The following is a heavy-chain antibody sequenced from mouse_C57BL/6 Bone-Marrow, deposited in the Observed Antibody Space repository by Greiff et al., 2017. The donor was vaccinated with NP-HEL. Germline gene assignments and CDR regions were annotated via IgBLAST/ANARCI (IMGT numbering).Heavy chain of an antibody. V-gene: IGHV2-6-1*01. D-gene: IGHD1-1*01. J-gene: IGHJ4*01. CDR1: GFSLTSYG. Sequence: QVQLHQSGPGLVAPSQSLSITCTVSGFSLTSYGVHWVRQPPGKGLEWLVVIWSDGSTTYNSALKSRLSISKDNSKSQVFLKMNSLQTDDTAMYYCARQGDYYGSSYDYAMDYWGQGTSVTVSS. CDR3: ARQGDYYGSSYDYAMDY. CDR2: IWSDGST.